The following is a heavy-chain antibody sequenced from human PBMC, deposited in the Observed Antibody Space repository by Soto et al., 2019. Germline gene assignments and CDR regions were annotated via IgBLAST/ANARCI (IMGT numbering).Heavy chain of an antibody. CDR1: GFTFSSYS. Sequence: GSLRLSCAASGFTFSSYSMNWVRQAPGKGLEWVSSISSSSSYIYYADSVKGRFTISRDNAKNSLYLQMNSLRAEDTAVYYCARGRLVATADSDFDYWGQGTLVTVSS. J-gene: IGHJ4*02. D-gene: IGHD5-12*01. CDR3: ARGRLVATADSDFDY. CDR2: ISSSSSYI. V-gene: IGHV3-21*01.